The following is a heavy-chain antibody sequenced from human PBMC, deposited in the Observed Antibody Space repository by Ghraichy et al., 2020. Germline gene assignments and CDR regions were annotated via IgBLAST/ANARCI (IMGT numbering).Heavy chain of an antibody. D-gene: IGHD3-9*01. V-gene: IGHV3-33*01. J-gene: IGHJ4*02. Sequence: GGSLKLSCVTSGFTLGNFVVHWVRQTPAKGLEWVAVIWYNGDKKFYADSVTGRFTISRDNSKNTVFLQMNNLRTDDTAVYHCAGGSDYDGLTGHYIFERLDYWGQGTLGTVSS. CDR2: IWYNGDKK. CDR3: AGGSDYDGLTGHYIFERLDY. CDR1: GFTLGNFV.